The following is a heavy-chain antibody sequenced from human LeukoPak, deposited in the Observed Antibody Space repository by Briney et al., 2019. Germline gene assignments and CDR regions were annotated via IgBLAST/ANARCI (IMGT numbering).Heavy chain of an antibody. Sequence: PGRSLRLSCAASGFTFSSYGMHWVRQAPGKGLDWVAFTSYDGTKNYYADSVKGRFTISRDNSKNTLFLQMNSLTTDDTAVYYCAKEGRLTVAAVVVENYFDFWGQGTPVIVSA. J-gene: IGHJ4*02. CDR1: GFTFSSYG. CDR3: AKEGRLTVAAVVVENYFDF. CDR2: TSYDGTKN. V-gene: IGHV3-30*18. D-gene: IGHD3-22*01.